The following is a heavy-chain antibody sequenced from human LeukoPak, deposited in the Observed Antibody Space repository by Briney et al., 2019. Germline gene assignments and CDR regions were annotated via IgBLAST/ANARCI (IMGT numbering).Heavy chain of an antibody. Sequence: SGGSLRLSCAASGFTFSTNDMSWVRQAPGKGLQWVSAISGRDGSTYYADSARGRFTISRDNSENTLYLQMNSLRAEDTAVYYCAKKYSSAWPCFDYWGRGVLVTVSS. CDR1: GFTFSTND. CDR2: ISGRDGST. V-gene: IGHV3-23*01. J-gene: IGHJ4*03. D-gene: IGHD6-19*01. CDR3: AKKYSSAWPCFDY.